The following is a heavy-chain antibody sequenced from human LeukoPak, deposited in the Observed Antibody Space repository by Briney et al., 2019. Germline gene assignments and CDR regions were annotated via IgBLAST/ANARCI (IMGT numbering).Heavy chain of an antibody. Sequence: KSSETLSLTCTVSGGSISSYYWSWIRQPPGKGLEWNGYIYYSGSTNYNPSLKSRVTISVDTSKNQFSLKLSSVTAADTAVYYCARSHAMVRGVIWSPWGQRTLVTVSS. V-gene: IGHV4-59*01. CDR1: GGSISSYY. J-gene: IGHJ5*02. D-gene: IGHD3-10*01. CDR2: IYYSGST. CDR3: ARSHAMVRGVIWSP.